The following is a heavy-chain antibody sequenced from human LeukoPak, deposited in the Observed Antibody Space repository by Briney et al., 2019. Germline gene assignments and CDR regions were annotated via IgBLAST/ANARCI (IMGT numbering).Heavy chain of an antibody. Sequence: PGGSLRLSCAASGFTSSDYYMSWIRQAPGKGLEWVSYISSSGSTIYYADSVKGRFTISRDNAKNSLYLQMNSLRAEETAVYYWARDTTERGWLDPWGQGTLVTVSS. CDR2: ISSSGSTI. J-gene: IGHJ5*02. V-gene: IGHV3-11*01. CDR3: ARDTTERGWLDP. CDR1: GFTSSDYY. D-gene: IGHD4-11*01.